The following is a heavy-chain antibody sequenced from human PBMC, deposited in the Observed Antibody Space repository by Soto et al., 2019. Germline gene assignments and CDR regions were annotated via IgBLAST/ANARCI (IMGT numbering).Heavy chain of an antibody. V-gene: IGHV3-53*02. CDR2: IYSGGAT. J-gene: IGHJ5*02. CDR3: ASGRRDEGS. Sequence: EVQLVETGGGLIQPGGSLRLSCAASGFTVSSNYMSWVSQAPGKGLEWVSVIYSGGATYYADSVKGRFTISRYNSKDALYLQMNSLRAEDTAVYYCASGRRDEGSCGQGTLVTVSS. D-gene: IGHD2-15*01. CDR1: GFTVSSNY.